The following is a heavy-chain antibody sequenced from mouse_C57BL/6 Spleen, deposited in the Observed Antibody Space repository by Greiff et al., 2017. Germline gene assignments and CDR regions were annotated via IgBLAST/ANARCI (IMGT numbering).Heavy chain of an antibody. J-gene: IGHJ2*01. CDR3: AREHELNFDY. Sequence: VKLRESGAELVKPGASVKISCKASGYAFSSYWMNWVKQRPGKGLEWIGQIYPGDGDTNYNGKFKGKATLTADKSSSTAYMQLSSLTSEDSAVYVCAREHELNFDYWGQGTTLTVSS. D-gene: IGHD2-12*01. CDR2: IYPGDGDT. V-gene: IGHV1-80*01. CDR1: GYAFSSYW.